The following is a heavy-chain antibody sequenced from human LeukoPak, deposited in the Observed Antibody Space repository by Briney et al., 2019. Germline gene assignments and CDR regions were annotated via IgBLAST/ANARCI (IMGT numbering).Heavy chain of an antibody. D-gene: IGHD4-17*01. Sequence: SETLSLTCTVSGGSISSYYWSWIRQPPGKGLEWIGYIYYSGSTNYNPSLKSRVTISVDTSKNQFSLKLSSVTAADTAVYYCATSVTTAYLWSAFDIWGQGTMVTVSS. CDR1: GGSISSYY. CDR3: ATSVTTAYLWSAFDI. J-gene: IGHJ3*02. V-gene: IGHV4-59*08. CDR2: IYYSGST.